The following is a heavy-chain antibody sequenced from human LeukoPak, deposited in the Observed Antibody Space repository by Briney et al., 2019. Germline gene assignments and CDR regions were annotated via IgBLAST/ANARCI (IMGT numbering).Heavy chain of an antibody. CDR1: GFTFSSYW. D-gene: IGHD5-12*01. CDR2: ISSSSSYI. V-gene: IGHV3-21*01. Sequence: PGGSLRLSCAASGFTFSSYWMHWVRQPPGKGLEWVSSISSSSSYIYYADSVKGRFTISRDNAKNSLYLQMNSLRAEDTAVYYCARELSIVATLVPHYFDYWGQGTLVTVSS. J-gene: IGHJ4*02. CDR3: ARELSIVATLVPHYFDY.